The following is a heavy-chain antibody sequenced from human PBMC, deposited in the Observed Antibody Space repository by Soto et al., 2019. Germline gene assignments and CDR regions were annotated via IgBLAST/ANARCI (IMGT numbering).Heavy chain of an antibody. J-gene: IGHJ3*02. Sequence: QVQLQQWGAGLLKPSETLSLTCAVYGGFVTSGSYYWSWIRQPPGKGLEWNGGMSHSGGTHFNPSIKRRASKTVDMSEDQFPLSMSSVAAADTALYYCARVGRGDATTLVDAFENWGPGTIVTVSS. CDR1: GGFVTSGSYY. V-gene: IGHV4-34*01. CDR2: MSHSGGT. CDR3: ARVGRGDATTLVDAFEN. D-gene: IGHD1-1*01.